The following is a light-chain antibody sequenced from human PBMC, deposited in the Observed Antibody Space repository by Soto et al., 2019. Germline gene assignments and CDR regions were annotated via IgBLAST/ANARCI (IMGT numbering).Light chain of an antibody. CDR1: SSNIGGYNY. V-gene: IGLV2-14*01. Sequence: QSALTQPASVSGSPGQSITISCTGTSSNIGGYNYVSWYQQHPGKAPKLIIFEVSSRPSEVSNRFSGSKSGNTASLTISGLQAEDEADYYCSSYTSSSTYVFGAGTKLTVL. J-gene: IGLJ1*01. CDR2: EVS. CDR3: SSYTSSSTYV.